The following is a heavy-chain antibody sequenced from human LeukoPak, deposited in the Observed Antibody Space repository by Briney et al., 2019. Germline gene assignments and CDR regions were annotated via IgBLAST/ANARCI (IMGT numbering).Heavy chain of an antibody. CDR3: ARLIKYSNYYFDY. CDR2: IYYIGST. D-gene: IGHD4-11*01. V-gene: IGHV4-59*08. CDR1: GGSISNYY. Sequence: PSETLSLTCTVSGGSISNYYWSWIRQPPGKGLEWIGYIYYIGSTNYNPSLKSRVTISVDTSKNQFSLKLSSVTPADTAVYYCARLIKYSNYYFDYWGQGTLVTVSS. J-gene: IGHJ4*02.